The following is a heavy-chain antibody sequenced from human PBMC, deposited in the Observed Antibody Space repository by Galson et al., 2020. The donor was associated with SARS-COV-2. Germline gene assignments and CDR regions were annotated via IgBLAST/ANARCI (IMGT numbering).Heavy chain of an antibody. D-gene: IGHD1-1*01. CDR3: ARDPSDWTFFDY. CDR1: GDNVSSNRAA. J-gene: IGHJ4*02. V-gene: IGHV6-1*01. Sequence: SQTLSLTCAISGDNVSSNRAAWNCIRQSPSRGLEWLGRTYYRSKWNNDYAVSMKGRLIINADTSENQFSLQLDSVTPEDTAVYYCARDPSDWTFFDYWGQGTLVTVSS. CDR2: TYYRSKWNN.